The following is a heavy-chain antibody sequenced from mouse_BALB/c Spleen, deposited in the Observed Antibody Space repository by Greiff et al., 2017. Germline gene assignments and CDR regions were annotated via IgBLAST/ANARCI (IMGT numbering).Heavy chain of an antibody. CDR2: ISSGSSTI. Sequence: EVQRVESGGGLVQPGGSRKLSCAASGFTFSSFGMHWVRQAPEKGLEWVAYISSGSSTIYYADTVKGRFTISRDNPKNTLFLQMTSLRSEDTAMYYCARWAATVVAPAMDYWGQGTSVTVSS. CDR3: ARWAATVVAPAMDY. CDR1: GFTFSSFG. J-gene: IGHJ4*01. V-gene: IGHV5-17*02. D-gene: IGHD1-1*01.